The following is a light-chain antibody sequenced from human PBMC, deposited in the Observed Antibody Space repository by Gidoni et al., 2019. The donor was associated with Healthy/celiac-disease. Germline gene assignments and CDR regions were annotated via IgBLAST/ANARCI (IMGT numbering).Light chain of an antibody. CDR3: NSRDSSGNHVV. Sequence: SSELTQDPAVSVALGQTVRITCQGDSLRSYYASWYQQKPGQAPVLVIYGKNNRPPGIPDRFSGSSSGNTASLTITGAQAEDEADYDCNSRDSSGNHVVFGGGTKLTVL. V-gene: IGLV3-19*01. CDR1: SLRSYY. CDR2: GKN. J-gene: IGLJ2*01.